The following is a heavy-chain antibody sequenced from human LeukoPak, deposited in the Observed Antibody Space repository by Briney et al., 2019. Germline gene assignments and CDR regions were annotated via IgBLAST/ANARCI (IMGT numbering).Heavy chain of an antibody. V-gene: IGHV3-21*04. Sequence: GGSLRLSCVVSGFTFSSPTMNWVRQAPGRGLEWVSSISSSSSYMCYADSAKGRFTISRDNAKNSLYLQMNSLRAEDTAVYYCARDDDSSGYYYPWGQGTLVTVSS. CDR3: ARDDDSSGYYYP. CDR2: ISSSSSYM. J-gene: IGHJ5*02. CDR1: GFTFSSPT. D-gene: IGHD3-22*01.